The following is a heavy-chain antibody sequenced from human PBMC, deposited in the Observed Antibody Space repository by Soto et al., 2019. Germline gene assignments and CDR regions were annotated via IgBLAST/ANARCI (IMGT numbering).Heavy chain of an antibody. D-gene: IGHD3-10*01. Sequence: GGSLRLSCAASGFTFSSYAMSWVRQAPGKGLEWVSAISGSGGSTYYADSVKGRFTISRDNSKNTLYLQMNSLRAEDTAVYYCAIEKLIMVRGVQGDFDYWGQGTLVTVSS. J-gene: IGHJ4*02. CDR2: ISGSGGST. V-gene: IGHV3-23*01. CDR3: AIEKLIMVRGVQGDFDY. CDR1: GFTFSSYA.